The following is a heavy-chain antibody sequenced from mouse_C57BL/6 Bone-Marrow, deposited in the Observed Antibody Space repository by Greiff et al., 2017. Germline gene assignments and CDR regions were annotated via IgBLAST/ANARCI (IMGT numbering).Heavy chain of an antibody. CDR2: INPSSGYT. CDR1: GYTFTSYT. J-gene: IGHJ4*01. CDR3: ARDDGYYFYYAMDY. D-gene: IGHD2-3*01. V-gene: IGHV1-4*01. Sequence: QVQLQQSGAELARPGASVKMSCKASGYTFTSYTMHWVNQRPGQGLEWIGYINPSSGYTKYNQKFKDKATLTADKSSSTAYMQLSSLTSEDSAVYYCARDDGYYFYYAMDYWGQGTSVTVSS.